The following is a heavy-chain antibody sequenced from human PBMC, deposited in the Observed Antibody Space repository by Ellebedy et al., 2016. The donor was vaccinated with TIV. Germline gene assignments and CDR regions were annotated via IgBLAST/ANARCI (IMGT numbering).Heavy chain of an antibody. D-gene: IGHD3-22*01. CDR2: IYYSGST. V-gene: IGHV4-61*01. CDR3: ARENYEKNAFDI. CDR1: GGSVSSGSYY. Sequence: SETLSLTCTVSGGSVSSGSYYWSWIRQSPGTGLEWIGYIYYSGSTNYNPSLKSRVSISVDTSKNQFSLKLSSVTAADTAVYYRARENYEKNAFDIWGQGTMVTVSS. J-gene: IGHJ3*02.